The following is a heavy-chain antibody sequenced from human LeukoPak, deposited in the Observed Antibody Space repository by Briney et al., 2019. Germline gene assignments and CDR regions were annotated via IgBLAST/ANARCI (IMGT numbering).Heavy chain of an antibody. CDR3: AKDRSAFDI. CDR2: ISGSGGST. V-gene: IGHV3-23*01. CDR1: GFTFSSYG. Sequence: GWTLRLSCAASGFTFSSYGMSWVRQAPGKGLEWVSAISGSGGSTYYADSVKGRFTISRDNSKNTLYLQMNSLRAEDTAVYYCAKDRSAFDIWGQGTMVTVSS. J-gene: IGHJ3*02.